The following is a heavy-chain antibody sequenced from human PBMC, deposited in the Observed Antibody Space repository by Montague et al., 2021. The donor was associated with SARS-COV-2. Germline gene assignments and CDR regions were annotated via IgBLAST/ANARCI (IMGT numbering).Heavy chain of an antibody. J-gene: IGHJ5*02. V-gene: IGHV4-39*01. D-gene: IGHD5-18*01. CDR1: GDSINSDTAF. CDR2: MVYSGRN. CDR3: ARHDHTDFGNPNWFDP. Sequence: SETLSLTCTVSGDSINSDTAFWGWVRQSPGKGLEWVGSMVYSGRNFYNGALRSRLTISVDTSKNQFSLELRAVTAADTGLYYCARHDHTDFGNPNWFDPWGQGTLVNV.